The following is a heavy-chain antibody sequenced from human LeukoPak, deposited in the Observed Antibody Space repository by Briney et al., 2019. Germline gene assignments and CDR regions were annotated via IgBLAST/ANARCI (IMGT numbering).Heavy chain of an antibody. CDR3: ARTAARRFDY. D-gene: IGHD6-6*01. CDR1: GYTFPNYF. CDR2: INPTGDST. J-gene: IGHJ4*02. V-gene: IGHV1-46*01. Sequence: ASVTVSCKASGYTFPNYFMHWVRQAPGQGLEWMGIINPTGDSTTYAQKFQGRVTMTRDTSTSTVYMELSSLRSDDTAVYYCARTAARRFDYWGQGTPVTVSS.